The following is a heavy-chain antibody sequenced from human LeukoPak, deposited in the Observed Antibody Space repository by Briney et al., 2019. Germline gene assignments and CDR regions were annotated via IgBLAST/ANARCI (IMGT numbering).Heavy chain of an antibody. D-gene: IGHD5-18*01. CDR3: ARTADIAMVYPFDY. CDR2: IYYSGST. J-gene: IGHJ4*02. V-gene: IGHV4-39*07. CDR1: GGSISSSSYY. Sequence: SKTLSLTCSVSGGSISSSSYYWGWIRQPPGKGLEWIGSIYYSGSTYYNPSVKSQVTISVDTSKNQFSLNLSSVTAADTAVYYCARTADIAMVYPFDYWGQGTLVTVSS.